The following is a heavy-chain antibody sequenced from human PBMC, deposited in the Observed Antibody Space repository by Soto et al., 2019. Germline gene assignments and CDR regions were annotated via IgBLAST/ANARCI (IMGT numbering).Heavy chain of an antibody. D-gene: IGHD6-19*01. J-gene: IGHJ4*02. CDR1: GFTFSDYA. V-gene: IGHV3-30*18. CDR3: AKGGRQWRVTSAFNY. Sequence: VQLVESGGGVVQPGRSLRLSCAASGFTFSDYAMHWVRQAPGKGLEWVAVVSHDGRNTHYADSVKGRFTVSGDRSKNKVSLSITSLRAEDTAVYYCAKGGRQWRVTSAFNYWCRGALVTVSS. CDR2: VSHDGRNT.